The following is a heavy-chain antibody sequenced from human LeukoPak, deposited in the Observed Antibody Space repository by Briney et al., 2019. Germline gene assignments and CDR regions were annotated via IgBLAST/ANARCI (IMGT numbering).Heavy chain of an antibody. CDR1: GYTFTSCG. J-gene: IGHJ6*03. CDR2: ISAYNGNT. V-gene: IGHV1-18*01. CDR3: ARLVGASAYYYYYMDV. D-gene: IGHD1-26*01. Sequence: GASVKVSCKASGYTFTSCGIIWVRQAPGQGLEWMGWISAYNGNTNYAQKLQGRVTMTTDTSTSTAYMELRSLRSDDTAVYYCARLVGASAYYYYYMDVWGKGTTVTVSS.